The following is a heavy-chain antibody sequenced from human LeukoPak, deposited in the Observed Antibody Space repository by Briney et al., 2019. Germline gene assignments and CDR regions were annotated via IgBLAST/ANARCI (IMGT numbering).Heavy chain of an antibody. J-gene: IGHJ6*04. CDR2: MWYDGSNK. Sequence: GRSLRLSCAASGFTFSSYGMHWVRQAPGKGLEWVAVMWYDGSNKYYADSVKGRFTISRDNSKNTLYLQMNSLRAEDTAVYYCASATKITYYDILTGYYPPSYYYYYGMDVWGKGTTVTVSS. CDR3: ASATKITYYDILTGYYPPSYYYYYGMDV. CDR1: GFTFSSYG. D-gene: IGHD3-9*01. V-gene: IGHV3-33*01.